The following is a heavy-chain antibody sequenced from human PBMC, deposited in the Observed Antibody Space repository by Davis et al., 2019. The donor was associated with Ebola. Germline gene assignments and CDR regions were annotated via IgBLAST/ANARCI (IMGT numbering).Heavy chain of an antibody. CDR3: TSTRGAAAGIEDY. D-gene: IGHD6-13*01. J-gene: IGHJ4*02. V-gene: IGHV3-73*01. CDR1: RFSFGSYW. CDR2: IRSKANSYAT. Sequence: GGSLRLSCAASRFSFGSYWMSWVRQASGKGLEWVGRIRSKANSYATAYAASVKGRFTISRDDSKNTAYLQMNSLKTEDTAVYYCTSTRGAAAGIEDYWGQGTLVTVSS.